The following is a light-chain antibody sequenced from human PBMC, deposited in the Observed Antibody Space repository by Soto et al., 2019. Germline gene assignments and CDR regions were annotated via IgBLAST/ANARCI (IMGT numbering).Light chain of an antibody. J-gene: IGKJ5*01. CDR3: QQFGRLPIN. CDR2: HAS. Sequence: EVVLTQSPGTLSLSPWEIAAVSCRAILGLSGSSLACYQQKPGQAPRLLIYHASSKATGIPDRFSGSGSGKEFNLIISRLEPADFVVYYCQQFGRLPINCAPATRLATK. CDR1: LGLSGSS. V-gene: IGKV3-20*01.